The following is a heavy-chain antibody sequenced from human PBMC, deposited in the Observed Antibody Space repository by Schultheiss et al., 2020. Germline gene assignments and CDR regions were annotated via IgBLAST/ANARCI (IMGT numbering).Heavy chain of an antibody. J-gene: IGHJ4*02. CDR3: ARLSGTYGRDCDN. Sequence: SQTLSLTCTVSGGSISSGSYYWSWIRQPAGKGLEWIGSIYYSGSTYHNPSLKSRVTISVDTSKSQFSLRLSSVTAADTAVYYCARLSGTYGRDCDNWGQGTLVTVSS. D-gene: IGHD1-26*01. V-gene: IGHV4-39*01. CDR1: GGSISSGSYY. CDR2: IYYSGST.